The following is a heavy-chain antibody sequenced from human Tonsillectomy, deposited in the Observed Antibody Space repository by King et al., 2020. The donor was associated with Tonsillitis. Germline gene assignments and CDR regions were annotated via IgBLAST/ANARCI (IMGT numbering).Heavy chain of an antibody. CDR1: GFTFSSYA. CDR3: VKEGGDILTGYFDY. J-gene: IGHJ4*02. Sequence: VQLVESGGGFVQPGGALRLSCSASGFTFSSYAMHWVRQAPGTGLEYVSAISSNGGSTYDADSVKGRFTISRDNSKHTLYLQMSSLRVEDTAVYYCVKEGGDILTGYFDYWGQGTLVTVSS. V-gene: IGHV3-64D*06. CDR2: ISSNGGST. D-gene: IGHD3-9*01.